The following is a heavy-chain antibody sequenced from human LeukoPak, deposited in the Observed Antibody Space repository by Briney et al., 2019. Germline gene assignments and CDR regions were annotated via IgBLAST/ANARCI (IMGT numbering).Heavy chain of an antibody. V-gene: IGHV3-30-3*01. CDR1: GFTFSSYA. J-gene: IGHJ1*01. D-gene: IGHD2-2*01. CDR2: ISYDGNNK. CDR3: ARSQDIVVVPAAMGGGYFQH. Sequence: GGSLRLSCAAPGFTFSSYAMHWVRQAPGKGLEWVAIISYDGNNKYYADSVKGRFTLSRDNSKNTLYLQMNSLRAEDTAVYYCARSQDIVVVPAAMGGGYFQHWGQGTLVTVSS.